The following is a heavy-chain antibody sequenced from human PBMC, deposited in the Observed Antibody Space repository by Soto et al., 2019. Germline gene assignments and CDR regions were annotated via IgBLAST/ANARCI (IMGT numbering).Heavy chain of an antibody. CDR1: GFTFSASV. Sequence: GGSLRLSCAASGFTFSASVMHWVRQASGKGLEWVGRIRSKPNSSQTTYAASVEGRFTISRDDSKNTAYLQMNSLKTEDTAVYYCTGSRYSGYDSDYWGQGTLVTVSS. J-gene: IGHJ4*02. D-gene: IGHD5-12*01. CDR3: TGSRYSGYDSDY. CDR2: IRSKPNSSQT. V-gene: IGHV3-73*01.